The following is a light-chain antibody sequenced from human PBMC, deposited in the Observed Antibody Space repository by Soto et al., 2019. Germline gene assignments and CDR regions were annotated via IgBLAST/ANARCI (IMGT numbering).Light chain of an antibody. J-gene: IGKJ2*01. V-gene: IGKV2-28*01. CDR1: QSLLHSNGYHY. CDR2: LGS. Sequence: VMTQSPLSLPVTPGEPVSISCRSSQSLLHSNGYHYLNWYLQKPVQSQQLLIYLGSYRASGVLDRFSGSGSGPDFTQKISRVQGHHVGWGYCCMQPLHTDPRPFGEGNKL. CDR3: MQPLHTDPRP.